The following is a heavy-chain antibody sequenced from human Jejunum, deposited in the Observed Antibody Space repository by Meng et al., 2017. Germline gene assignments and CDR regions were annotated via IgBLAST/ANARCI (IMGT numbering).Heavy chain of an antibody. CDR3: TRGRISSNWDTFGY. CDR2: VSAYNGNT. V-gene: IGHV1-18*01. J-gene: IGHJ4*02. CDR1: GYMFTGHG. Sequence: QLVQSGPGVKKPGASVKVSCKAYGYMFTGHGIIWVRQAPGLGPEWIGWVSAYNGNTKYAQKFQGRVTMTTDTSTTTAYMELRSLRSDDTAVYYCTRGRISSNWDTFGYWGQGTLVTVSS. D-gene: IGHD6-13*01.